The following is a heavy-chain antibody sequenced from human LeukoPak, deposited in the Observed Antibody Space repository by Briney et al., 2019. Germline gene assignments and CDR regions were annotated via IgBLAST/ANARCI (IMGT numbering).Heavy chain of an antibody. D-gene: IGHD3/OR15-3a*01. CDR1: GFTFSSYA. V-gene: IGHV3-30-3*01. CDR2: ISYDGSNK. CDR3: ARDARTPFWTAFPPQNWFGP. J-gene: IGHJ5*02. Sequence: GRSLRLSCAASGFTFSSYAMHWVRQAPGKGLEWVAVISYDGSNKYYADSVKGRFTISRDNSKNTLYLQMNSLRAEDTAVYYCARDARTPFWTAFPPQNWFGPWGQGTLVTVSS.